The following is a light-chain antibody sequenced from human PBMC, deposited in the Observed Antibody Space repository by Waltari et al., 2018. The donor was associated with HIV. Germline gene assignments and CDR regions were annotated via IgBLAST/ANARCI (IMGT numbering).Light chain of an antibody. V-gene: IGKV3-11*01. Sequence: SQSVSSFLAWFQQKPGQAPRLLISDASTRATGIPARFSGSGSGTDFTLTISSLEPEDFAVYYCQQRSDWPRLTFGGGTKVEIK. J-gene: IGKJ4*01. CDR3: QQRSDWPRLT. CDR1: QSVSSF. CDR2: DAS.